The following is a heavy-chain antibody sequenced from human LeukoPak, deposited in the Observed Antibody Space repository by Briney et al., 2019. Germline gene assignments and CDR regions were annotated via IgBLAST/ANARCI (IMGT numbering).Heavy chain of an antibody. CDR2: ITGSGGNT. CDR1: GFTFSNYA. V-gene: IGHV3-23*01. J-gene: IGHJ4*02. D-gene: IGHD3-9*01. CDR3: AKWGDYDVLTGYYVSDY. Sequence: GASLRLSCAAPGFTFSNYAMSWVRQAPGRGLEWVSAITGSGGNTYYADSVKGRFTISRDNSKNTVFLQMNSLRAEDTAVYYCAKWGDYDVLTGYYVSDYWGQGTLVTVSS.